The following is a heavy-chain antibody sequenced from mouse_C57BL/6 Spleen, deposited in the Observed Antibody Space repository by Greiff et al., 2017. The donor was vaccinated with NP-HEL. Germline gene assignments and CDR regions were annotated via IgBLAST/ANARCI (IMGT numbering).Heavy chain of an antibody. CDR3: ARSSTVVAPGFAY. J-gene: IGHJ3*01. CDR1: GYAFTNYL. V-gene: IGHV1-54*01. D-gene: IGHD1-1*01. Sequence: VQLQQSGAELVRPGTSVKVSCKASGYAFTNYLIEWVKQRPGQGLEWIGVINPGSGGTNYNEKFKGKATLTADKSSSTAYMQLRSLTSEDAAVYVCARSSTVVAPGFAYWGKGTLVTVSA. CDR2: INPGSGGT.